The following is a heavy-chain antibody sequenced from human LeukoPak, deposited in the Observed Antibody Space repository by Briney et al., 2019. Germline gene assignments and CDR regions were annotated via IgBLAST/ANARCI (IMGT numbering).Heavy chain of an antibody. J-gene: IGHJ4*02. V-gene: IGHV3-21*01. CDR1: GFTFSSYS. D-gene: IGHD6-13*01. CDR2: ISSSSSYI. Sequence: GGSLRLSCAASGFTFSSYSMNWVRQAPGKGLEWVSSISSSSSYIYYADSVKGRFAISRDNAKNSLYLQMNSLRAEDTAVYYCVRWYSSSWDSYYSDYWAQGTLVTVSS. CDR3: VRWYSSSWDSYYSDY.